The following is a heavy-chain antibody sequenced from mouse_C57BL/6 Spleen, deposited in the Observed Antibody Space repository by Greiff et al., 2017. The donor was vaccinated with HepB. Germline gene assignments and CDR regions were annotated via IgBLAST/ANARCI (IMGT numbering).Heavy chain of an antibody. J-gene: IGHJ2*01. CDR1: GYAFSSSW. Sequence: LQESGPELVKPGASVKISCKASGYAFSSSWMNWVKQRPGKGLEWIGRIYPGDGDTNYNGKFKGKATLTADKSSSTAYMQLSSLTSEDSAVYFCARWGIITTVPSYFDYWGQGTTLTVSS. V-gene: IGHV1-82*01. CDR3: ARWGIITTVPSYFDY. CDR2: IYPGDGDT. D-gene: IGHD1-1*01.